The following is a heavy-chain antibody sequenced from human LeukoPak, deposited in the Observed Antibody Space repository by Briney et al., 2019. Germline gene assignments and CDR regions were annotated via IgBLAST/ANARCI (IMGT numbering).Heavy chain of an antibody. D-gene: IGHD3-16*01. Sequence: GGSLSRSYAASGFNFSSYAMSGVRPAPGKGLGWVSAISGSGGSTYYADSVKGRFTISRDNSKNTLYLQMNSLRAEDTAVYYCAKDPASPRVLYFDYWGQGTLVTVSS. CDR1: GFNFSSYA. V-gene: IGHV3-23*01. J-gene: IGHJ4*02. CDR3: AKDPASPRVLYFDY. CDR2: ISGSGGST.